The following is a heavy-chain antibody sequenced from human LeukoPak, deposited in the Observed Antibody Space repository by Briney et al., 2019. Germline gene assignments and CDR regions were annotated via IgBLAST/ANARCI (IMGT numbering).Heavy chain of an antibody. CDR2: IIPIFGTA. CDR3: ARDGADRASAAYSYYMDV. J-gene: IGHJ6*03. V-gene: IGHV1-69*05. D-gene: IGHD3-16*01. Sequence: SVKVSCKASGGTFSSYAISWVRQAPGQGREWMGGIIPIFGTANYAQKFQGRVTITTDESTSTAYMELSSLRSEDTAVYYCARDGADRASAAYSYYMDVWGKGTAVTVSS. CDR1: GGTFSSYA.